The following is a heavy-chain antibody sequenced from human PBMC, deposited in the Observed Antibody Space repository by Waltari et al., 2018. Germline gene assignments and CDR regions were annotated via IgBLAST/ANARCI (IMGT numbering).Heavy chain of an antibody. CDR3: ARDPEDIVVVVAATVPDY. J-gene: IGHJ4*02. V-gene: IGHV1-2*06. CDR2: INPNSGGT. Sequence: QVQLVQSGSELKKPGASVKVSCKASGYTFTSYAMNWVRQAPGQGLEWMGRINPNSGGTNYAQKFQGRVTMTRDTSISTAYMELSRLRSDDTAVYYCARDPEDIVVVVAATVPDYWGQGTLVTVSS. D-gene: IGHD2-15*01. CDR1: GYTFTSYA.